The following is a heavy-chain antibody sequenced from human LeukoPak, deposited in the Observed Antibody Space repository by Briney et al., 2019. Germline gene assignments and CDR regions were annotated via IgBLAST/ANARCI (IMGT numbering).Heavy chain of an antibody. CDR1: GGSFSGYY. Sequence: SETLSLTCAVYGGSFSGYYWSWIRQPPGKGLEWIGEINHSGSTNYNPSLKSRVTISVDTSRNQFSLKLSSVTAADTAVYYCARGFSGWYDYWGQGTLATVSS. CDR3: ARGFSGWYDY. D-gene: IGHD6-19*01. J-gene: IGHJ4*02. V-gene: IGHV4-34*01. CDR2: INHSGST.